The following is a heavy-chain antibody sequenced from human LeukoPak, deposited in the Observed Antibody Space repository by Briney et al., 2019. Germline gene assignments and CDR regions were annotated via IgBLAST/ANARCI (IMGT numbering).Heavy chain of an antibody. Sequence: GGSLRLSCVVSGFTFSSYWMSWVRQAPGKGLEWVANIKQDGSGKYYVDSVKGRFTISRDNAKNSLYLQMNSLRAEDTAVYYCARVQGSSGPGIFDYWGQGTLVTVSS. J-gene: IGHJ4*02. V-gene: IGHV3-7*01. CDR2: IKQDGSGK. D-gene: IGHD6-19*01. CDR3: ARVQGSSGPGIFDY. CDR1: GFTFSSYW.